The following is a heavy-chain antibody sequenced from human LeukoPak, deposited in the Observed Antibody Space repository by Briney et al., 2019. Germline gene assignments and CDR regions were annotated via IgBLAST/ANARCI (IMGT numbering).Heavy chain of an antibody. J-gene: IGHJ5*02. CDR3: ARDSGTTGEVKFDP. V-gene: IGHV4-4*07. D-gene: IGHD3-10*01. CDR2: ISGSGTI. Sequence: SETLSLTCIVSGGSINSYWSWIRQPAGKGLEWIGRISGSGTITYNPALQSRLTISIDTSKNQFSLKLMSVTVADTAVYYCARDSGTTGEVKFDPWGQGILVTVSS. CDR1: GGSINSY.